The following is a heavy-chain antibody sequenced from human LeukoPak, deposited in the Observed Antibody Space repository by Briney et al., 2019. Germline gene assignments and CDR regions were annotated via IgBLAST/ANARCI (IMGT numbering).Heavy chain of an antibody. CDR1: GGTFSSYA. V-gene: IGHV1-46*01. CDR2: INPSGGST. Sequence: GASVKVSCKASGGTFSSYAISWVRQAPGQGLEWMGIINPSGGSTSYAQKFQGRVTMTRDTSTSTVYMELSSLRSEDTAVYYCARDGVEMATIIDYWGQGTLVTVSS. D-gene: IGHD5-24*01. J-gene: IGHJ4*02. CDR3: ARDGVEMATIIDY.